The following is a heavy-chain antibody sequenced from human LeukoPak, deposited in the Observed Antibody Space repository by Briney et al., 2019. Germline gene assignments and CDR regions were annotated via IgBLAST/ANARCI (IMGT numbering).Heavy chain of an antibody. J-gene: IGHJ4*02. Sequence: ASVKVSCKASGYTFTSYYMQWERQAPGQGLAWMVIINTSGGSTSYAQKLQGRVTMTRDTSTSTVYMELSSLRSEDTAVYYCARWRVGSLLAFDYWGQGTLVTVSS. D-gene: IGHD1-26*01. CDR2: INTSGGST. V-gene: IGHV1-46*04. CDR1: GYTFTSYY. CDR3: ARWRVGSLLAFDY.